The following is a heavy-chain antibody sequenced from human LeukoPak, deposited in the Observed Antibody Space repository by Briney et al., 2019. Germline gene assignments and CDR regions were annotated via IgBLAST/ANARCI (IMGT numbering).Heavy chain of an antibody. D-gene: IGHD1-1*01. J-gene: IGHJ4*02. CDR3: AKDHMVQLERLAFRSVSGVFDY. CDR1: GFTFSSYA. Sequence: PGGSLRLSCAASGFTFSSYAMSWVRQAPGKGLEWVSAINGSGGSTYYADSVKGRFTISRDNSKNTLYLQMNSLRAEDTAVYYCAKDHMVQLERLAFRSVSGVFDYWGQGTLVTVSS. CDR2: INGSGGST. V-gene: IGHV3-23*01.